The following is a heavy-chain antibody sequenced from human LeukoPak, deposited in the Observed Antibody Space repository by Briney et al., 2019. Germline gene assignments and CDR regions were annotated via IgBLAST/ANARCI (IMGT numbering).Heavy chain of an antibody. Sequence: PGGSLRLSCAASGFTFSSYDMHWVRQATGKGLEWVSGIGTTGDTYYPGSVKGRFTISRENAKNSLYLQMNSLRAEDTAVYYCAKEQNIVVVVAATRGFDYWGQGTLVTVSS. CDR3: AKEQNIVVVVAATRGFDY. D-gene: IGHD2-15*01. CDR1: GFTFSSYD. CDR2: IGTTGDT. V-gene: IGHV3-13*04. J-gene: IGHJ4*02.